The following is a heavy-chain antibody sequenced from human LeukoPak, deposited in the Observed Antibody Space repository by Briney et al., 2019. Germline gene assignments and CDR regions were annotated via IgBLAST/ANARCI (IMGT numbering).Heavy chain of an antibody. J-gene: IGHJ5*02. V-gene: IGHV4-61*02. D-gene: IGHD4-17*01. CDR1: GGSLRGGNYY. CDR3: ARGDGDYGGGRFDP. CDR2: IDLGGTT. Sequence: SQTLCLTCAVPGGSLRGGNYYWNFIRQPAGEGREWIGRIDLGGTTDYNPSLKSRLTISPDKSKNQSSLLLTSVTAADTAIYYCARGDGDYGGGRFDPWGQGILVTVSS.